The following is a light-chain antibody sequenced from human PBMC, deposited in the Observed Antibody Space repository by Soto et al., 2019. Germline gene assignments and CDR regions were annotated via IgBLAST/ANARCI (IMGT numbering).Light chain of an antibody. CDR1: QSISVW. Sequence: ASVGDRVTITCRASQSISVWLAWYQQKAGKAPNLLIYKASRLESGVPSRFSGSGSETEFTLTISGLQPGDSATYYCQQYNSYSPTFGQGTKVDIK. J-gene: IGKJ1*01. CDR3: QQYNSYSPT. CDR2: KAS. V-gene: IGKV1-5*03.